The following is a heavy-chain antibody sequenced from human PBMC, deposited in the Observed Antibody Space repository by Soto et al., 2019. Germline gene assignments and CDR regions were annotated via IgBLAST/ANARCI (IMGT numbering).Heavy chain of an antibody. CDR1: GGSISSYY. J-gene: IGHJ3*02. CDR2: IYYSGST. D-gene: IGHD5-18*01. Sequence: QVQLQESGPGLVKTSETLSLTCTVSGGSISSYYWSWIRQPPGKGLEWIGDIYYSGSTNYNPSLKSRVTISVDTSKNQFSLKLSSVTAADTAVYFCASRYGLSAFDIWGQGTMVTVSS. V-gene: IGHV4-59*08. CDR3: ASRYGLSAFDI.